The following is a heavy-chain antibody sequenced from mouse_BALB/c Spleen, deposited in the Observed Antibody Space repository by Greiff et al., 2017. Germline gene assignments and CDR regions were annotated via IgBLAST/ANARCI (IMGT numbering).Heavy chain of an antibody. CDR2: IDTSDSYT. V-gene: IGHV1-69*01. CDR1: GYTFTDYW. J-gene: IGHJ2*01. Sequence: QVQLQQPGAELVMPGASVKMSCKASGYTFTDYWMHWVKQRPGQGLEWIGAIDTSDSYTSYNQKFKGKATLTVDESSSTAYMQLSSLTSEDSAVYYCARSYGNSHYFDYWGQGTTLTVSS. D-gene: IGHD2-10*02. CDR3: ARSYGNSHYFDY.